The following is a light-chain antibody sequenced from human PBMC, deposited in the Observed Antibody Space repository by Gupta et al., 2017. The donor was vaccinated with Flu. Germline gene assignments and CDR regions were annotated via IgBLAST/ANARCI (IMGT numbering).Light chain of an antibody. J-gene: IGKJ2*01. V-gene: IGKV1-9*01. Sequence: PSFLSASVGDRVTIACRASQGISSYLASYQQKPGKAPKLLIYAASTLQSGVPSRFSGSGSGTEFTLTISSLQPEDFATYYCQQLSTYPRTFGQGTKLAIK. CDR1: QGISSY. CDR3: QQLSTYPRT. CDR2: AAS.